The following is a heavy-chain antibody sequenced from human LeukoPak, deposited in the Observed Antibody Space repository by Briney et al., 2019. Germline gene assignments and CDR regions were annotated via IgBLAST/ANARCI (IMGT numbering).Heavy chain of an antibody. D-gene: IGHD6-13*01. CDR3: AIEAATAAHLHY. Sequence: PSETLSLTCTVSGASISGYYWSWIRQPAGKGLEWIGRIYNNGDTKYNPSLKSRVTMSVDTSKNQFSLKLSSVTAADTAVYFCAIEAATAAHLHYWGQGTLVTVSS. V-gene: IGHV4-4*07. CDR2: IYNNGDT. J-gene: IGHJ4*02. CDR1: GASISGYY.